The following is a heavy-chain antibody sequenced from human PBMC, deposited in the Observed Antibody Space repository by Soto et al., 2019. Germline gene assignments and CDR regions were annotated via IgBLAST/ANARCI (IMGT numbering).Heavy chain of an antibody. D-gene: IGHD1-7*01. J-gene: IGHJ6*02. CDR2: IYYSGST. CDR1: GGSISSSSYY. V-gene: IGHV4-39*01. CDR3: ARPGITGTTGYVDWLANYYYYGMDV. Sequence: SETLSLTCTVSGGSISSSSYYWGWIRPPPGKGLEWIGSIYYSGSTYYNPSLKSRVTISVDTSKNQFSLKLSSVTAADTAVYYCARPGITGTTGYVDWLANYYYYGMDVWGQGTTVTVSS.